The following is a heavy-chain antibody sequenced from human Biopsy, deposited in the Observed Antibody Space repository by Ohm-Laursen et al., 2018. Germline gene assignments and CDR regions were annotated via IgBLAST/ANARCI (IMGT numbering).Heavy chain of an antibody. V-gene: IGHV4-59*01. CDR3: VRSNYHYYGFDV. CDR2: TYYSGST. CDR1: GDSISSYY. Sequence: TLSLTWAVSGDSISSYYWSWIRQPPGKGLQWIGYTYYSGSTNYNPSLNSRVTIAVDTSKNQFSLRLTSVTAADTAVYYCVRSNYHYYGFDVWGQGTTVTVSS. J-gene: IGHJ6*02.